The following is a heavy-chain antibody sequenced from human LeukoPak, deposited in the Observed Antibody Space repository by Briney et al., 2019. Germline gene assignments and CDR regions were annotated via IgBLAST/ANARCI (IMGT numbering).Heavy chain of an antibody. CDR2: MYFSGRT. J-gene: IGHJ4*02. Sequence: PSETLSLTCTVSGGSVTNYYWSWIRQPAGTGLEWIGRMYFSGRTHYNPSLKSRVTISVDTSKNQFSLKVSSVTAADTSVYYCARVGSDVSYFDYWGQGTLVTVSS. V-gene: IGHV4-4*07. CDR3: ARVGSDVSYFDY. CDR1: GGSVTNYY.